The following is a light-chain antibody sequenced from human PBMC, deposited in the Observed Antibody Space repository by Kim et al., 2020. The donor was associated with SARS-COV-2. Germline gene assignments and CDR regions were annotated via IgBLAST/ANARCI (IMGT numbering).Light chain of an antibody. Sequence: VSHGQTASITCSGDKVGDKYACLNQQKPGPAPVLVIYQDSKRPSGIPERFSGSKSGNTATLTISGTQAMDEADYYCQAWDSSTYVFGTGTKVTVL. CDR1: KVGDKY. V-gene: IGLV3-1*01. J-gene: IGLJ1*01. CDR3: QAWDSSTYV. CDR2: QDS.